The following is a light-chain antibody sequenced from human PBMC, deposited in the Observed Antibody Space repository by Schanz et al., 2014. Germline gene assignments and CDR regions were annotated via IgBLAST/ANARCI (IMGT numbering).Light chain of an antibody. J-gene: IGLJ3*02. CDR1: SSDVGSYNL. Sequence: QSALTQPASVSGSPGQSITISCTGTSSDVGSYNLVSWYQQHPGKAPKLMIYEGTKRPSGVSDRFSGSKPANTASLTISGLQAEDEADYYCSSYASSTTSWVFGGGTQLPVL. CDR2: EGT. CDR3: SSYASSTTSWV. V-gene: IGLV2-23*01.